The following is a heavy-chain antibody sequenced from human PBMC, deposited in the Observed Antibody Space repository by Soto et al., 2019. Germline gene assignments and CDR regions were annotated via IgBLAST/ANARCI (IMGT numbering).Heavy chain of an antibody. J-gene: IGHJ4*02. Sequence: SETLSLTCTVSGGSISSYYWSWIRQPPGKGLELIGYVYYSGSTNYNPSLRSRVNISLDTSKDQLSLKMSSVTAADTAVYYCARDPGSWYFDSWGQGILVTVSS. V-gene: IGHV4-59*01. CDR3: ARDPGSWYFDS. D-gene: IGHD3-10*01. CDR1: GGSISSYY. CDR2: VYYSGST.